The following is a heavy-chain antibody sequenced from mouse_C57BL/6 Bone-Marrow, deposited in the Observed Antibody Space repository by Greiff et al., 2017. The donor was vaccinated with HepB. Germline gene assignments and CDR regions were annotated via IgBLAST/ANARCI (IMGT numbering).Heavy chain of an antibody. V-gene: IGHV5-4*01. D-gene: IGHD3-1*01. J-gene: IGHJ4*01. CDR2: ISDGGSYT. CDR1: GFTFSSHA. CDR3: ANGLYYAMDY. Sequence: VQLKESGGGLVKPGGSLKLSCAASGFTFSSHAMSWVRQTPEKRLEWVATISDGGSYTYYPDNVKGRFTISRDNAKNNLYLQMSHLKSEDTAMYYCANGLYYAMDYWGQGTSVTVSS.